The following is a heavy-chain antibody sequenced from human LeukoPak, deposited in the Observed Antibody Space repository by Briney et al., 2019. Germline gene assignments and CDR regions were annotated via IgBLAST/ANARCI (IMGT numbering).Heavy chain of an antibody. Sequence: GGSLRLSCAASGFTFSSYDMTWVRQAPGKGLEWVSTISNSGGTTYYADSVKGRFTISRDNSKNTLYLQMNSLRAEDTAVYYCAKGLYDFWSGEVYYFDYWGQGTLVTVSS. CDR3: AKGLYDFWSGEVYYFDY. J-gene: IGHJ4*02. CDR1: GFTFSSYD. D-gene: IGHD3-3*01. V-gene: IGHV3-23*01. CDR2: ISNSGGTT.